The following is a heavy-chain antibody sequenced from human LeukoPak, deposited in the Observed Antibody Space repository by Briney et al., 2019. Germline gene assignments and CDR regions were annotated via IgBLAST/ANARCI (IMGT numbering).Heavy chain of an antibody. V-gene: IGHV3-48*02. CDR2: ISSSSSTI. D-gene: IGHD3-3*01. CDR1: GFTFSSYS. CDR3: ARDLTLRFLKWKLSRPFDY. J-gene: IGHJ4*02. Sequence: TRGSLRLSCAASGFTFSSYSMNWVRPAPGKGLEWVSYISSSSSTIYYAESAKGRLTISRDNANNSLHLQMNSLRDEDTALYHCARDLTLRFLKWKLSRPFDYWGQGTLFTVSS.